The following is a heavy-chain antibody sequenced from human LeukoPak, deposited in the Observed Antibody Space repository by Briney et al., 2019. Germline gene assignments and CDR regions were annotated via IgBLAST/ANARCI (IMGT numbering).Heavy chain of an antibody. Sequence: GESLKISCKGSGYSFTSYWIGWVRQMPGKGLEWMGIIYPGDSDTRYSPSFQGQVTISADKSISTAYLQWSSLKASDTAMYYCARLGLVAHDSSGSLDYWGQGTLVTVSS. J-gene: IGHJ4*02. D-gene: IGHD3-22*01. V-gene: IGHV5-51*01. CDR1: GYSFTSYW. CDR3: ARLGLVAHDSSGSLDY. CDR2: IYPGDSDT.